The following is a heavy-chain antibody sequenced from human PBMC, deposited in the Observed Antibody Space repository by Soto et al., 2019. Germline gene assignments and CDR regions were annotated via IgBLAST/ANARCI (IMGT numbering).Heavy chain of an antibody. CDR3: ARSRWAFEEFDI. J-gene: IGHJ3*02. CDR1: EFTFSDYY. D-gene: IGHD3-16*01. Sequence: GGSLRLSCVASEFTFSDYYMSWIRQAPGKGLEWLSNISPSSSYTNYADSVKGRLTISRDNAKNSLYLQMSSLRAEDTAVYFCARSRWAFEEFDIWGQGTMVTVSS. V-gene: IGHV3-11*06. CDR2: ISPSSSYT.